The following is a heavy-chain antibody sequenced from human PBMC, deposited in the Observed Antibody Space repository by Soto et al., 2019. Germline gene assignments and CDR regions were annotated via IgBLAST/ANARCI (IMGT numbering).Heavy chain of an antibody. CDR2: IYHSGST. D-gene: IGHD3-22*01. CDR1: GGSISSGGYS. V-gene: IGHV4-30-2*01. Sequence: QLQLQESGSGLVKPSQTLSLTCAVSGGSISSGGYSWSWIRQPPGKGLEWIVYIYHSGSTYYNPSLKSRVTMSVDRSKNQFSLKLSSVTAEDTAVYYCARNYYDSSGYYSPVTLSHWGQGTLVTVSS. CDR3: ARNYYDSSGYYSPVTLSH. J-gene: IGHJ4*02.